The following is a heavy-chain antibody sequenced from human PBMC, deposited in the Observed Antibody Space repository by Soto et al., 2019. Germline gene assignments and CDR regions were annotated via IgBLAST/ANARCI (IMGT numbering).Heavy chain of an antibody. J-gene: IGHJ6*02. CDR1: GYTFTGYY. CDR3: ARGDTIFGVVIPNYYYGMDV. CDR2: INPNSGGT. Sequence: GASVKVSCKASGYTFTGYYMHWVRQAPGQGLEWMGWINPNSGGTNSAQKFQGRVTMTRDTSISTAYMELSRLRSDDTAVYYCARGDTIFGVVIPNYYYGMDVWGQGTTVTV. V-gene: IGHV1-2*02. D-gene: IGHD3-3*01.